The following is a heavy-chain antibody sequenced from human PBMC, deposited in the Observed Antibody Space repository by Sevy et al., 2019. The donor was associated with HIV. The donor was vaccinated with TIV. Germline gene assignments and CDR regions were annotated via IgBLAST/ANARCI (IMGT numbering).Heavy chain of an antibody. J-gene: IGHJ4*02. Sequence: GGSLKLSCAASGFTFSSYAMSWVRQAPGKGLEWVSAISGSGGSTYYADSVKGRFTISRDNSKNTLYLQMNSLRAEDTAVYYCAKDSYYDFWSGYLDYWGQGTLVTVSS. D-gene: IGHD3-3*01. V-gene: IGHV3-23*01. CDR3: AKDSYYDFWSGYLDY. CDR1: GFTFSSYA. CDR2: ISGSGGST.